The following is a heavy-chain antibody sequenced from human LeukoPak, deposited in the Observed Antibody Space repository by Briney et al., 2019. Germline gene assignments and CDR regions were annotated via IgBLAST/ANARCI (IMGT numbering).Heavy chain of an antibody. V-gene: IGHV1-46*01. Sequence: GASVKVSCKASGYTFTSYYMHWVRQAPGQGLEWMGIINPSGGSTSYAQKFQGRVTMTRDTSTSTVYMELSSLRSEDTAVYYCARDRPYYDFWSGYLGGPWGAFDYWGQGTLVTVSS. CDR1: GYTFTSYY. J-gene: IGHJ4*02. CDR3: ARDRPYYDFWSGYLGGPWGAFDY. D-gene: IGHD3-3*01. CDR2: INPSGGST.